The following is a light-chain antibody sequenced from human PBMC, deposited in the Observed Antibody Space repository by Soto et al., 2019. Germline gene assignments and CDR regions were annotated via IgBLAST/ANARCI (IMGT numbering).Light chain of an antibody. V-gene: IGLV6-57*01. Sequence: NFMLTQPHSVSESPGKTVTISCTRNSGNIASNYVQWYQLRPGSSPTTVISEDDQRPSGVPDRFSGSIDSSSNSASLTISGLKTEDEADYCCQSYDGSNQGMFGRGTKLTVL. CDR1: SGNIASNY. J-gene: IGLJ3*02. CDR3: QSYDGSNQGM. CDR2: EDD.